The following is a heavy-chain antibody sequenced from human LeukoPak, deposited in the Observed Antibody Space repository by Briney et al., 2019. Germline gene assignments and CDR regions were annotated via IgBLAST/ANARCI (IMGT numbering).Heavy chain of an antibody. V-gene: IGHV4-34*01. Sequence: SETLSLTCAVYGGSFSGYYWSWIRQPPGKGLEWIGEINHSGSTNYNPSLKSRVTISVDTSKNQFSLKLSSVTAADTAVYYCARVTGPDAFDIWGQGTMVTVSS. J-gene: IGHJ3*02. CDR3: ARVTGPDAFDI. CDR2: INHSGST. CDR1: GGSFSGYY.